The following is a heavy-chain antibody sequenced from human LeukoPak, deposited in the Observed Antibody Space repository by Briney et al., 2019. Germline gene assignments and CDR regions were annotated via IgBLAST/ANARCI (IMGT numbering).Heavy chain of an antibody. CDR2: IYYSGST. Sequence: PSETLSLTCTVSGGSISSGDYYWSWIRQPPGKGLEWIGYIYYSGSTYYNPSLKSRVTISVDTSKNQFSLKLSSVTAADTAVYYCASALGHYDSSGYLPRYYMDVWGKGTTVTVSS. J-gene: IGHJ6*03. CDR3: ASALGHYDSSGYLPRYYMDV. CDR1: GGSISSGDYY. D-gene: IGHD3-22*01. V-gene: IGHV4-30-4*08.